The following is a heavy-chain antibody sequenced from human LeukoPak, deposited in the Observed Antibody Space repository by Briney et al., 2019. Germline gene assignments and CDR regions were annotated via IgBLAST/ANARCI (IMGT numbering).Heavy chain of an antibody. Sequence: SETLSLTCTVSGGSISSYYWSWIRQPPGKGLEWIGNIYYSGSTNYNPSLKSRVTISVDTSKNQFSLKLSSVTAADTAVYYCARVGDWNDLVYWGQGTRVTVSS. J-gene: IGHJ4*02. CDR1: GGSISSYY. D-gene: IGHD1-1*01. V-gene: IGHV4-59*01. CDR2: IYYSGST. CDR3: ARVGDWNDLVY.